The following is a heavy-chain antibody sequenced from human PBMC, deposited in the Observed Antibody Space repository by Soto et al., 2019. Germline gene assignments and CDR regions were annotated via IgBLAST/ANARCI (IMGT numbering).Heavy chain of an antibody. Sequence: EVHLVESGGGLVQPGRSLRLSCEGSGFTFDDHAMHWVRQRPGKGLEWVSGISWHSATKDYADSVRGRFFISRDNIKSLFVLDMNSLRPEDTALYFCARRISSGSFFWFDPWGPGTLVTVSS. V-gene: IGHV3-9*01. CDR3: ARRISSGSFFWFDP. D-gene: IGHD3-10*01. J-gene: IGHJ5*02. CDR1: GFTFDDHA. CDR2: ISWHSATK.